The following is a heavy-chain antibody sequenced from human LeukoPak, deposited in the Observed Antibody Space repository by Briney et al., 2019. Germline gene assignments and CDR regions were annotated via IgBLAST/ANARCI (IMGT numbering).Heavy chain of an antibody. J-gene: IGHJ4*02. Sequence: AETLSLTCAVYGQSFSGHYWNWTRQPPGKGLEWIGEINHSGSTNYNPTLKSRVTISVDTSKNQFSLKLSSVTAADTAVYYCARDRHLGYCSGGSCYRYDYWGQGTLVTVSS. CDR1: GQSFSGHY. V-gene: IGHV4-34*01. CDR2: INHSGST. CDR3: ARDRHLGYCSGGSCYRYDY. D-gene: IGHD2-15*01.